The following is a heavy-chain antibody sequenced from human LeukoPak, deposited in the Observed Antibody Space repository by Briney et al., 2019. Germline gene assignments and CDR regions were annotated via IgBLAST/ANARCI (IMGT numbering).Heavy chain of an antibody. V-gene: IGHV3-11*01. CDR1: GFTFSDYY. CDR3: AYGGHPGDHDAFDI. D-gene: IGHD4-23*01. Sequence: GGSLRLSCAASGFTFSDYYMSWIRQAPGKGLEWVSYISSSGSTIYYADSVKGRFTISRDNSKNTLYLQMNSLRAEDTAVYYCAYGGHPGDHDAFDIWGQGTMVTVSS. J-gene: IGHJ3*02. CDR2: ISSSGSTI.